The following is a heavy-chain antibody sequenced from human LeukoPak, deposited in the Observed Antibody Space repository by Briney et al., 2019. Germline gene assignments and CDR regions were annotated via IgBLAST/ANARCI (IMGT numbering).Heavy chain of an antibody. J-gene: IGHJ6*02. CDR2: IGTAGDT. D-gene: IGHD3-22*01. CDR1: GFTFSSYD. V-gene: IGHV3-13*01. CDR3: ARDGRHYYDSSGPYGIDV. Sequence: GGSLRLSCAASGFTFSSYDMHWVRQATGKGLEWVSAIGTAGDTYYPGSVKGRFTISRENAKNSLYLQMNSLRAGDTAVYYCARDGRHYYDSSGPYGIDVWGQGTTVTVSS.